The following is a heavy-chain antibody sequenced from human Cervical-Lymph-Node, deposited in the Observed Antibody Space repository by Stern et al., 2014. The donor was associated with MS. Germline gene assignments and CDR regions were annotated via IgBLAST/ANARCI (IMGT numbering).Heavy chain of an antibody. CDR3: TRARYHYDSSGYFYFFDF. CDR2: TNPSGGST. Sequence: MQLVESGAEVRKPGASVKVSCKASGYTFPNYYLHWVRQAPGQGLEWMGMTNPSGGSTSYAEKFQGKITMTRDSSTSTVYMELSSLTSEDTALYYCTRARYHYDSSGYFYFFDFWGQGTPVTVSS. CDR1: GYTFPNYY. D-gene: IGHD3-22*01. J-gene: IGHJ5*01. V-gene: IGHV1-46*01.